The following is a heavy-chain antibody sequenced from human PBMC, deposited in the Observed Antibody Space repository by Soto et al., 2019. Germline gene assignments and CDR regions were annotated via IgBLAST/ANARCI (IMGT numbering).Heavy chain of an antibody. CDR2: IYSGGST. Sequence: GGSLRLSCAASGFTVSSNYMSWVRQAPGKGLEWVSVIYSGGSTYYADSVKGRFTISRHNSKNTLYLQMNSLRAEDTAVYYCAGSITVTTGHYYYYYMDVWGKGTTVTVSS. D-gene: IGHD4-17*01. CDR1: GFTVSSNY. J-gene: IGHJ6*03. CDR3: AGSITVTTGHYYYYYMDV. V-gene: IGHV3-53*04.